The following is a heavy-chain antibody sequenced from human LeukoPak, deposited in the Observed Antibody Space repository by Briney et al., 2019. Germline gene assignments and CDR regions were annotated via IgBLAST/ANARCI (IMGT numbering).Heavy chain of an antibody. J-gene: IGHJ4*02. CDR2: ISWNSGSI. CDR3: AGERMGGGYFDY. CDR1: GFTFNDYA. Sequence: PGGSLRLSCAASGFTFNDYAMHWVRQAPGKGLEWVSGISWNSGSIGYADSVKGRFTISRDNAKNSLYLQMNSLRAEDTAVYYCAGERMGGGYFDYWGQGTLVTVSS. D-gene: IGHD3-16*01. V-gene: IGHV3-9*01.